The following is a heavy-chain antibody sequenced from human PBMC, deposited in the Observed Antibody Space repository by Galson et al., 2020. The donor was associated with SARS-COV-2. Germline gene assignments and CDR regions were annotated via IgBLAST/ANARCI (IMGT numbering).Heavy chain of an antibody. Sequence: ESGPTLVKPTQTLSLTCSFSGFSLSSRGMCVSWIRQPPGKALAWLARIDWDDNKYYNTSLKTRLTISKDTSKNQVVLTMTNMNPVDTATYYCGRIDSRVVADTGRRGAFDIWGQGTMVAVSS. CDR3: GRIDSRVVADTGRRGAFDI. CDR1: GFSLSSRGMC. V-gene: IGHV2-70*11. J-gene: IGHJ3*02. CDR2: IDWDDNK. D-gene: IGHD3-22*01.